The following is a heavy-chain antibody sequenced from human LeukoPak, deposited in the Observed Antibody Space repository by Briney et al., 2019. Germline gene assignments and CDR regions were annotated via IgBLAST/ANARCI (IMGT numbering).Heavy chain of an antibody. CDR2: INWNSGSI. CDR3: AKGSQYYDILTGYYNGSPDY. J-gene: IGHJ4*02. V-gene: IGHV3-9*01. CDR1: GFTFDDYT. D-gene: IGHD3-9*01. Sequence: GGSLRLSCTAFGFTFDDYTMHWVRQAPGKGLEWVSGINWNSGSIGYADSVKGRFTISRDNTKNSLYLQMNSLRAEDTALYYCAKGSQYYDILTGYYNGSPDYWGQGTLVTVSS.